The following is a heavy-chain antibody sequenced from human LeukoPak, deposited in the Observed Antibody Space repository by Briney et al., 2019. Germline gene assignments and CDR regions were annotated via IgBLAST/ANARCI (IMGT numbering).Heavy chain of an antibody. V-gene: IGHV3-7*01. Sequence: GGSLRLSCAASGFTFSSYWMSWVRQAPGKGLEGVANIKQDGSEKYYVDSVKGRFTISRDNAKNSLYLQMNSLRAEDTAVYYCARAGQGATSVYGYWGQGTLVTVSS. CDR3: ARAGQGATSVYGY. CDR1: GFTFSSYW. CDR2: IKQDGSEK. D-gene: IGHD1-26*01. J-gene: IGHJ4*02.